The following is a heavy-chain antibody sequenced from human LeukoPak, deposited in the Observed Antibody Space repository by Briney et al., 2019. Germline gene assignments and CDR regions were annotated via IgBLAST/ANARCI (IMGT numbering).Heavy chain of an antibody. V-gene: IGHV3-7*01. CDR2: IKQDGSEK. D-gene: IGHD4-17*01. CDR1: GFTFSSYW. J-gene: IGHJ4*02. CDR3: ARETYGDYAGYFDY. Sequence: PGGSLRLSCAASGFTFSSYWMGWVRQAPGKGLEWVANIKQDGSEKYYVDSVKGRFTISRDNAKNSLYLQMNSLRAEDTAVYYCARETYGDYAGYFDYWGQGTLVTVSS.